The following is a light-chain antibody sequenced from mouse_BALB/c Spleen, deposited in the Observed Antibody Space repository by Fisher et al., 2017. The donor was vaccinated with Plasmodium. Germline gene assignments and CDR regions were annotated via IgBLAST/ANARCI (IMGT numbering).Light chain of an antibody. J-gene: IGKJ5*01. Sequence: DIVMTQSPATLSVTPGDSVSLSCRASQTISNDLHWYQQKSHESPRLLITYASQSMSGIPTRFSGSGSGTDFTLKISGVEAEDLGVYFCSQSTHLPLTFGAGTKLELK. CDR2: YAS. CDR3: SQSTHLPLT. CDR1: QTISND. V-gene: IGKV5-43*01.